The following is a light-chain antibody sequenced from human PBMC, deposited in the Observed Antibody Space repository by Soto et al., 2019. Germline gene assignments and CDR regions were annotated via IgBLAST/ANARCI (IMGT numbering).Light chain of an antibody. CDR2: DVS. CDR1: SSDVGGYNY. CDR3: SSYTSSSGYV. J-gene: IGLJ1*01. V-gene: IGLV2-14*01. Sequence: QSALTQPASVSGSPGQSITISCTGPSSDVGGYNYVSWYQQHPGKAPKPMIYDVSNRPSGVSNRFSGSKSGNTASLTISGLQAEDEEDYYCSSYTSSSGYVFGTGTKVTVL.